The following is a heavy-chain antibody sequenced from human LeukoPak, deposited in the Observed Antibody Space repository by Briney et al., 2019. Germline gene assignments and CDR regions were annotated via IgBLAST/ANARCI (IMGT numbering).Heavy chain of an antibody. CDR3: ASATYYYDSSGHTTGYYFDY. V-gene: IGHV6-1*01. Sequence: SQTLSLTCAIYGDSVSSNSAAWNWIRQSPSRGLEWLGRTYYRSKWYNDYAVSVKSRITINPDTSKNQFSLQLNSVTPEDTAVYYCASATYYYDSSGHTTGYYFDYWGQGTLVTVSS. D-gene: IGHD3-22*01. CDR2: TYYRSKWYN. J-gene: IGHJ4*02. CDR1: GDSVSSNSAA.